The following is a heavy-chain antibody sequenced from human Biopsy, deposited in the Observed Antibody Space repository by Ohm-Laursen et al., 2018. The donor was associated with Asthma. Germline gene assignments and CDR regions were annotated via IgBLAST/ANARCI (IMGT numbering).Heavy chain of an antibody. Sequence: SAKVPCKASGYTFISFAIHWVRQAPGQRLEWMGWVNTGNGDTKYSQKFQGRVTITRDTSASTAYMELRSLRSEDTATYYCARTYYDFLTGQVKDVFGVWGQGTMVTVSS. V-gene: IGHV1-3*04. CDR3: ARTYYDFLTGQVKDVFGV. CDR1: GYTFISFA. J-gene: IGHJ3*01. D-gene: IGHD3-9*01. CDR2: VNTGNGDT.